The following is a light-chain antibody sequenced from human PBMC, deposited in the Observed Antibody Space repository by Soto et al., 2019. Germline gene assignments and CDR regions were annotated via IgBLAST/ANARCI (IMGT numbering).Light chain of an antibody. CDR1: QSVSGY. J-gene: IGKJ2*01. CDR2: GAS. Sequence: IVMTQSPGTLSVFPGERVTLPCRASQSVSGYLDWFHQKPGQAPRLLIYGASSRATGIPDRFSGSGSGTDFTLTISSLEPEDFAVYYCQQYNFWPYTFGQGTRWR. CDR3: QQYNFWPYT. V-gene: IGKV3D-15*01.